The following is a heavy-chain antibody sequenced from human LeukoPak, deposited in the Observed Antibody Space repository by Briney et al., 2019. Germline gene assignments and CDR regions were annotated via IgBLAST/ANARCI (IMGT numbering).Heavy chain of an antibody. CDR2: INPNSGGK. D-gene: IGHD2-15*01. CDR1: GYTFTGYY. V-gene: IGHV1-2*02. Sequence: GASVKVSCKASGYTFTGYYMRWVRQAPGQGLEWMGWINPNSGGKNYAQKFQGRVTMTSATSISTAYMELSRLRSDDTAVYYCARDVGYCSGGSCSTLFDYWGQGTLVTVSS. J-gene: IGHJ4*02. CDR3: ARDVGYCSGGSCSTLFDY.